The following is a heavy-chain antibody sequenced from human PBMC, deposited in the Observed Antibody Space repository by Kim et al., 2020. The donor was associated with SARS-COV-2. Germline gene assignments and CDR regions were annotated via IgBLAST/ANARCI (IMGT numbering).Heavy chain of an antibody. V-gene: IGHV3-21*01. J-gene: IGHJ3*02. D-gene: IGHD2-8*01. CDR3: ARVRGVLWAFDI. Sequence: YYEDSVKGRFTISRDNAKNSLYLQMNSLRAEDTAVYYCARVRGVLWAFDIWGQGTMVTVSS.